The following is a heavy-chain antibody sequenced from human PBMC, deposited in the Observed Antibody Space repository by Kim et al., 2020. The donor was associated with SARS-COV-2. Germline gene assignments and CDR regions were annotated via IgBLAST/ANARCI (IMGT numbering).Heavy chain of an antibody. CDR1: GFTFSSYG. Sequence: GGSLRLSCAASGFTFSSYGMHWVRQAPGKGLEWVAVISYDGSNKYYADSVKGRFTISRDNSKNTLYLQMNSLRAEDTAVYYCAKVAPSDSSGYLNTLPHYWGQGTLVTVSS. CDR3: AKVAPSDSSGYLNTLPHY. V-gene: IGHV3-30*18. J-gene: IGHJ4*02. CDR2: ISYDGSNK. D-gene: IGHD3-22*01.